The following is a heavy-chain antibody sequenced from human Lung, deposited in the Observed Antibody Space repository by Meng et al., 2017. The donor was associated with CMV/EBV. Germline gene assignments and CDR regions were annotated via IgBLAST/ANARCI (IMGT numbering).Heavy chain of an antibody. CDR3: TTGRIYCSSTSCHWGGMDV. D-gene: IGHD2-2*01. CDR2: IKSKTDGGTT. CDR1: GFTFSNAW. J-gene: IGHJ6*02. V-gene: IGHV3-15*01. Sequence: SCAASGFTFSNAWMSWVRQAPGKGLEWVGRIKSKTDGGTTDYAAPVKGRFTISRDDSKNTMYLQMNSLKTEDTAVYYCTTGRIYCSSTSCHWGGMDVXGQGXTATVSS.